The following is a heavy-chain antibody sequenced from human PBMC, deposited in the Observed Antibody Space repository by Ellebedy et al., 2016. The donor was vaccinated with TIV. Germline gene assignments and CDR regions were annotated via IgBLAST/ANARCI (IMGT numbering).Heavy chain of an antibody. CDR2: IFPSDSYT. CDR1: GYSFTTYC. V-gene: IGHV5-10-1*01. Sequence: GESLKISCKGSGYSFTTYCISWVRQMPGKGLEWMGRIFPSDSYTNYSPSLQGPVTISADKSINTAYLQWSSLKASDTAIYYCAKHMNTAMTNDYWGQGTLVTVSS. J-gene: IGHJ4*02. CDR3: AKHMNTAMTNDY. D-gene: IGHD5-18*01.